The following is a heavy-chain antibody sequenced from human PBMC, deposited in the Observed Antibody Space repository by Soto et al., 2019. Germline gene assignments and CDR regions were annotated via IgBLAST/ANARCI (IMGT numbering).Heavy chain of an antibody. Sequence: EVQLVESGGGLVQPGGSLILSCAASGFTFNTYHMNWVRQAPGMGLEWVSYIHSGGSRIYYADSVKGRFTISRDNSKNSLFLQMNSLRAEDTAVYYCARDGTTETTNYHYAMDVWGQGTTVTVSS. J-gene: IGHJ6*02. D-gene: IGHD4-17*01. CDR1: GFTFNTYH. V-gene: IGHV3-48*03. CDR3: ARDGTTETTNYHYAMDV. CDR2: IHSGGSRI.